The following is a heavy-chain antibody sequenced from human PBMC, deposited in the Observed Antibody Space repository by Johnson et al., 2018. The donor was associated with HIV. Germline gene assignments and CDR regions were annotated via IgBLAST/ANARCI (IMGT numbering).Heavy chain of an antibody. V-gene: IGHV3-30*03. Sequence: VQLVESGGGLVQPGGSLRLSCAAPGFTFSSYGMHWVRQAPGKGLEWLAFVSYNGIHVYYSDSVRGRFAISRDISKNTLFLQMNSLRHEDTAVYYCARDRVGATAFDVWGQGTLVTVSS. CDR3: ARDRVGATAFDV. J-gene: IGHJ3*01. D-gene: IGHD1-26*01. CDR1: GFTFSSYG. CDR2: VSYNGIHV.